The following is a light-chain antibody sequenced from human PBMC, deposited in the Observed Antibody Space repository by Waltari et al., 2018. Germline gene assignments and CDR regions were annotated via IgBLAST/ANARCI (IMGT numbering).Light chain of an antibody. V-gene: IGKV3-11*01. Sequence: EIVLTQCPATLSLSPGERATLSCWASQNIGRHLAWYQQRPGQAPSLVIYDASNRATGIPARFSGSGSGTDFTLTISSLEPEDFAVYYCQQRSTWPLTFGGGTKVDIK. CDR3: QQRSTWPLT. CDR1: QNIGRH. CDR2: DAS. J-gene: IGKJ4*01.